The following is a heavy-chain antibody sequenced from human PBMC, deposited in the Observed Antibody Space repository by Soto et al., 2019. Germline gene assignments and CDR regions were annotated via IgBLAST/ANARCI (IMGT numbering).Heavy chain of an antibody. V-gene: IGHV3-21*01. CDR2: ISSTTNYI. J-gene: IGHJ4*02. CDR1: GFVFNDYA. CDR3: ARESEDLTSNFDY. Sequence: NTGGSLRLSCAASGFVFNDYAISWVRQAPGKGLEWVSSISSTTNYIYYADSMKGRFTVSRDNAKNSVYLDMNSLSAEDTAVYYCARESEDLTSNFDYWGQGTLVTVSS.